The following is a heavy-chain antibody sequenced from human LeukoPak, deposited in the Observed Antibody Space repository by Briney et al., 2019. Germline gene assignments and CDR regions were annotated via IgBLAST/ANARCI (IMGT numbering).Heavy chain of an antibody. Sequence: SVKVSCKASGGTFTSYAISWVRQAPGQGLEWMGGIIPIFGTANYAQKFQGRVTITADESTSTAYMELSSLRSEDTAVYYCAGAGVVYYYGMDVWGQGTTVTVSS. CDR2: IIPIFGTA. J-gene: IGHJ6*02. CDR3: AGAGVVYYYGMDV. V-gene: IGHV1-69*13. CDR1: GGTFTSYA. D-gene: IGHD2-2*01.